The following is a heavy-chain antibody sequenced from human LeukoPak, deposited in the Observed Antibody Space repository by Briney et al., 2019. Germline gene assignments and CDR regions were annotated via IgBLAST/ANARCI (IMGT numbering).Heavy chain of an antibody. D-gene: IGHD3-9*01. Sequence: SGGSLRLSCAASGFTFSSYAMSWVRQAPGKGLEWVSAISGSGGSTYYADSVKGRFTISRDNSKNTLYLQMNSPRAEDTAVYYCAKDLYDILTGAGVFDYWGQGTLVTVSS. CDR2: ISGSGGST. J-gene: IGHJ4*02. CDR1: GFTFSSYA. CDR3: AKDLYDILTGAGVFDY. V-gene: IGHV3-23*01.